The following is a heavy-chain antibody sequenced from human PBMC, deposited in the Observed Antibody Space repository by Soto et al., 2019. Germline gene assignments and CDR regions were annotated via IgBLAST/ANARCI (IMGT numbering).Heavy chain of an antibody. V-gene: IGHV1-8*01. CDR2: MNPNSGNT. CDR3: ARDNIAAAVSYNWFDP. CDR1: GYTFASYD. J-gene: IGHJ5*02. D-gene: IGHD6-6*01. Sequence: ASVKVSCKASGYTFASYDINWLRQATGQGLEWMGWMNPNSGNTGYAQKFQGRVTMTRNTSISTAYMELSSLRSEDTAVYYCARDNIAAAVSYNWFDPWGQGTLVTVSS.